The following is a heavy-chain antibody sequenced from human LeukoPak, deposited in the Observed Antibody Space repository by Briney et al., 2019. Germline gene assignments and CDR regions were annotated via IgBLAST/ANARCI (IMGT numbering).Heavy chain of an antibody. J-gene: IGHJ1*01. CDR3: ARPATTDSYNYFQH. D-gene: IGHD1-1*01. Sequence: GTSLRLSCAASGFTFSSYAMHWVRQAPGKGLEWVAVISYDGSNKYYADSVKGRFTISRDNSKNTLHLQMNSLRAEDTAVYFCARPATTDSYNYFQHWGQGTLVTVSS. V-gene: IGHV3-30-3*01. CDR2: ISYDGSNK. CDR1: GFTFSSYA.